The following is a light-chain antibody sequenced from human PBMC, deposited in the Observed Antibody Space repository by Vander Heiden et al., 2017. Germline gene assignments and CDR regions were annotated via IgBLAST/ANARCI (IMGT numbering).Light chain of an antibody. Sequence: QPALTQSPSASASPGQSITISCTGTSSDVGSYNLVSWYQQHPGKAPKLMIYEVSKRRSGVSDRISGSKSGNTASLTISGLQAEDEADYCCYSNAGSRTGVFGGGTKLTVL. J-gene: IGLJ3*02. V-gene: IGLV2-23*02. CDR1: SSDVGSYNL. CDR2: EVS. CDR3: YSNAGSRTGV.